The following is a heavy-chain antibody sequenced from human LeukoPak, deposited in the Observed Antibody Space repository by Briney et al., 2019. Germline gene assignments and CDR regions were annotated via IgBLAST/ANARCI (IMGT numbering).Heavy chain of an antibody. CDR2: IDWDDDK. Sequence: SGPTLVNPTQTLTPTCTFSGFSLSTSGMCVSWIRQPPGKALEWLALIDWDDDKYYSTSLKTRLTISKDTSKNQVVFTMTNMDPVDTVTYYCARCRDGYNLFDYWGQGTLVTVSS. CDR1: GFSLSTSGMC. D-gene: IGHD5-24*01. CDR3: ARCRDGYNLFDY. J-gene: IGHJ4*02. V-gene: IGHV2-70*01.